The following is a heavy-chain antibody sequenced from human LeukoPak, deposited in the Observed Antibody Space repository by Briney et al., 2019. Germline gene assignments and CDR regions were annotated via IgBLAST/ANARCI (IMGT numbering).Heavy chain of an antibody. Sequence: MXGFDPEDGETIYAQKFQGRVTMTEDTSTDTAYMELSSLRSEDTAVYYCATEPRYFDWPNLYYWGQGTLVTVSS. CDR3: ATEPRYFDWPNLYY. V-gene: IGHV1-24*01. J-gene: IGHJ4*02. D-gene: IGHD3-9*01. CDR2: FDPEDGET.